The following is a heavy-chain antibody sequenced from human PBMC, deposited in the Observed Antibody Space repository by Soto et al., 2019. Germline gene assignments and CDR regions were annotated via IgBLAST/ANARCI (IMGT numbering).Heavy chain of an antibody. CDR3: ARETCSDGSCYSPYYYYYGMDV. Sequence: GGSLRLSCAASGFTFSGYGIHWVRQAPGKGLEWVAVIWNDGSNKYYADSVKGRFTISRDNSKNTLFLQMNSLRAEDTAVYYCARETCSDGSCYSPYYYYYGMDVWGQGTTVTVSS. V-gene: IGHV3-33*01. J-gene: IGHJ6*02. D-gene: IGHD2-15*01. CDR2: IWNDGSNK. CDR1: GFTFSGYG.